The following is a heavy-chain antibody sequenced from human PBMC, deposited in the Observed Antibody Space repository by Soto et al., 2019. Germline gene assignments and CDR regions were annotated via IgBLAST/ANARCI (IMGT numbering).Heavy chain of an antibody. D-gene: IGHD4-17*01. CDR1: GGSISSGGYY. J-gene: IGHJ4*02. V-gene: IGHV4-31*03. Sequence: PSETLSLTCTVSGGSISSGGYYWSWIRQHPGKGLEWIGYIYYSGSTYYNPSLKSRVTISVDTSKNQFSLKLSSVTAADTAVYYCARAPVGDYVDHLFDYWGQGTLVTVSS. CDR2: IYYSGST. CDR3: ARAPVGDYVDHLFDY.